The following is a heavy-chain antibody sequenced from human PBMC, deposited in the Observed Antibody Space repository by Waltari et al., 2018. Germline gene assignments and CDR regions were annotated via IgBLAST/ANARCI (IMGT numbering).Heavy chain of an antibody. CDR3: ARDARYESSGYEYFFDL. J-gene: IGHJ5*02. Sequence: EVQLLESGGGLGQPGGSLRLSCEGSGFSFIDHSMNWVRQAPGKGLEWVAHSGRTGGIEYAYSVRGRFTIFRDNAKNSVYLQMNSLRAEDTAVYYCARDARYESSGYEYFFDLWGQGTLVTVSS. CDR2: SGRTGGI. CDR1: GFSFIDHS. D-gene: IGHD3-22*01. V-gene: IGHV3-48*04.